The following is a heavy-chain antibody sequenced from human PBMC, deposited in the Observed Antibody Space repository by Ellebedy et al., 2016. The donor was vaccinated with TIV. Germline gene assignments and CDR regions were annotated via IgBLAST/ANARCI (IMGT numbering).Heavy chain of an antibody. CDR1: GYTFTDFP. J-gene: IGHJ4*02. D-gene: IGHD3-3*01. V-gene: IGHV1-3*01. CDR3: ASGLYTTAAPALDY. CDR2: IDADNGNT. Sequence: ASVKVSCKASGYTFTDFPIHWARQAPGQRLEWMGWIDADNGNTKFSQNFLGRVTITRDTSARKAYMELSSLRSDDTAVYYCASGLYTTAAPALDYWGQGTLVTVSS.